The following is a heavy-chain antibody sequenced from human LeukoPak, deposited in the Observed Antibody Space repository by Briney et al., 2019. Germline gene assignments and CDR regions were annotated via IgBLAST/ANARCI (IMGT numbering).Heavy chain of an antibody. J-gene: IGHJ4*02. CDR1: GFTFSSYA. CDR3: ARASYSDY. D-gene: IGHD2-21*01. Sequence: GGSLRLSCAASGFTFSSYAMSWVRQAPGEGLEWVSVIYSGGSTYYADSVKGRFTISRDNSKNTLYLQMNSLRAEDTAVYYCARASYSDYWGQGTLVTVSS. V-gene: IGHV3-53*01. CDR2: IYSGGST.